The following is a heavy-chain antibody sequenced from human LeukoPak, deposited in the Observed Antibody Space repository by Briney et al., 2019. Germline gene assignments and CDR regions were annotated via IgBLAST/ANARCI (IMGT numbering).Heavy chain of an antibody. CDR3: ARAPMIVVVFPPRLDF. CDR2: INPNTGGT. V-gene: IGHV1-2*02. D-gene: IGHD3-22*01. Sequence: GASVTVSCTTSGYTFTGYYMHWVRQAPGQGLEWMGWINPNTGGTNYAQKFQGRVTMTSDTSISTAYMELSSLRSDDTAMYYCARAPMIVVVFPPRLDFWGQGTLVTVSS. J-gene: IGHJ4*02. CDR1: GYTFTGYY.